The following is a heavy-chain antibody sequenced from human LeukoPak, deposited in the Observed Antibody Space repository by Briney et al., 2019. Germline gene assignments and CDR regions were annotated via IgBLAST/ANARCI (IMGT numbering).Heavy chain of an antibody. J-gene: IGHJ6*03. CDR2: MNPNSSNT. D-gene: IGHD6-6*01. Sequence: GASVKVSCKASGYTFTSYDINWVRQATGQGLEWMGWMNPNSSNTGYAQKFQGRVTMTRNTSISTAYMELSSLRSEDTAVYYCARGIGYSSSSGYYMDVWGKGTTVTVSS. V-gene: IGHV1-8*01. CDR1: GYTFTSYD. CDR3: ARGIGYSSSSGYYMDV.